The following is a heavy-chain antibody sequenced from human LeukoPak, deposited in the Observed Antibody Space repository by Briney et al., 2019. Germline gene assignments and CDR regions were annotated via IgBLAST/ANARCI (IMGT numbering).Heavy chain of an antibody. J-gene: IGHJ3*02. Sequence: VASVKVSCKASGYTFTGYYMHWVRQAPGQGLEWMGWINPNSGGTNYAQKFQGRVTMTRDTSISTAYMELSRLRSDDTAVYYCARERSAVPAAIDAFDIWSQGTMVTVSS. CDR1: GYTFTGYY. CDR3: ARERSAVPAAIDAFDI. V-gene: IGHV1-2*02. CDR2: INPNSGGT. D-gene: IGHD2-2*02.